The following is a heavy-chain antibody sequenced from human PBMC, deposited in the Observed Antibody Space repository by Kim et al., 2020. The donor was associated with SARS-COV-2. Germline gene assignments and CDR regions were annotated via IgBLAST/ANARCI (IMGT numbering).Heavy chain of an antibody. J-gene: IGHJ5*02. D-gene: IGHD1-20*01. Sequence: SETLSLTCTVSGGSISSYYWSWIRQPPGKGLEWIGYIYYSGSTNYNPSLKSRVTISVDTSKNQFSLKLSSVTAADTAVYYCARCSPITEARWFDPWGQGTLVTVSS. CDR1: GGSISSYY. CDR2: IYYSGST. V-gene: IGHV4-59*08. CDR3: ARCSPITEARWFDP.